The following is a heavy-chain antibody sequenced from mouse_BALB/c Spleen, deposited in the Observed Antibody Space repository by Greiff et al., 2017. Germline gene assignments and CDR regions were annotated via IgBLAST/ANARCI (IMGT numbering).Heavy chain of an antibody. CDR1: GFNIKDTY. J-gene: IGHJ1*01. D-gene: IGHD1-1*01. Sequence: EVKLMESGAELVKPGASVKLSCTASGFNIKDTYMHWVQQRPEQGLEWIGRIDPANGNTKYDPKFQGKATITADTSSNTAYLQLSSLTSEDPAVYYCARSGLLLRNWYFDVWGAGTTVTVSS. CDR2: IDPANGNT. V-gene: IGHV14-3*02. CDR3: ARSGLLLRNWYFDV.